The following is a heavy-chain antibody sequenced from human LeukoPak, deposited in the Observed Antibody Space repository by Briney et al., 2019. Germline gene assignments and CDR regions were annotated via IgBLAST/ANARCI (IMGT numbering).Heavy chain of an antibody. CDR2: ISSSSSYI. Sequence: PGGSLRLSCAASGFTFSSYSMNWVRQAPGKGLEWVSSISSSSSYIYYADSVKGRFTISRDNAKNSLYLQMNSLRAEDTAVYYCARSDDFWSGYVNWFDPWGQGTLVTVSS. V-gene: IGHV3-21*01. CDR1: GFTFSSYS. J-gene: IGHJ5*02. CDR3: ARSDDFWSGYVNWFDP. D-gene: IGHD3-3*01.